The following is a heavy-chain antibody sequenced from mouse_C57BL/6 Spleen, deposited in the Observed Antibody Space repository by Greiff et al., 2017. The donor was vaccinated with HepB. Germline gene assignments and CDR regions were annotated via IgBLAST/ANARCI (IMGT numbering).Heavy chain of an antibody. J-gene: IGHJ3*01. CDR2: IDPGTGGT. Sequence: QVQLQQSGAELVRPGASVTLSCKASGYTFTDYEMHWVKQTPVHGLEWIGAIDPGTGGTAYNQKFKGKAILTADKSSSTAYMELRSLTSEDSAVYYCEGAARHEGFAYWGQGTLVTVSA. V-gene: IGHV1-15*01. CDR3: EGAARHEGFAY. CDR1: GYTFTDYE. D-gene: IGHD6-1*01.